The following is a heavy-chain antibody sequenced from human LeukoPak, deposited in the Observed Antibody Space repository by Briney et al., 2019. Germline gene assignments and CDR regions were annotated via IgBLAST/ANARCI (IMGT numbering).Heavy chain of an antibody. J-gene: IGHJ5*02. V-gene: IGHV3-7*05. Sequence: PGGSLRLSCAASGFTFSNYWMIWVRQAPGKGLEWVGNIKRDGSEKRYADSVRGRFTISRDNAQTSLYLQMNSLRAEDAAVYYCARASKPWLQLTWGQGTLVTVSS. CDR2: IKRDGSEK. CDR1: GFTFSNYW. D-gene: IGHD5-24*01. CDR3: ARASKPWLQLT.